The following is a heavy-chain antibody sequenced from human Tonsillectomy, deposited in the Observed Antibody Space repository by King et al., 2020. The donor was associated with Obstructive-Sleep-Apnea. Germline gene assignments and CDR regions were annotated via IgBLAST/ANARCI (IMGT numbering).Heavy chain of an antibody. CDR2: ITYDGSNK. J-gene: IGHJ4*02. V-gene: IGHV3-30*16. Sequence: QLVQSGGGVVQPGRSLRLSCAASGFTFSSYAMHWVRQAPSKGVEGVAVITYDGSNKYYANSVKGRFTISRDNSKNTLYLQMNSLRAEDTAVYYCARGGMGGMGARYCSSTSCYGYFDYWGQGTLVTVSS. CDR3: ARGGMGGMGARYCSSTSCYGYFDY. D-gene: IGHD2-2*01. CDR1: GFTFSSYA.